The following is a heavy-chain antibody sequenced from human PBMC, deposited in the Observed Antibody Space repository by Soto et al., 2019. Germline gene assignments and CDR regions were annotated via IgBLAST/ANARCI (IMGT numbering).Heavy chain of an antibody. V-gene: IGHV4-4*07. CDR2: IYMTGST. Sequence: LXLTCSVSGGSISKNYWSWIRQPAGKGLEWIGRIYMTGSTNYNPSLKSRVTMSIDTSKNQFSLKLSSVTAADTAMYYCARDLGVALAADWFDPWGQGTLVTVSS. D-gene: IGHD6-19*01. CDR1: GGSISKNY. J-gene: IGHJ5*02. CDR3: ARDLGVALAADWFDP.